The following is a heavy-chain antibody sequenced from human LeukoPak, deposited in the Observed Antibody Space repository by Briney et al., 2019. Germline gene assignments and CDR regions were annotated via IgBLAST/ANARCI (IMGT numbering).Heavy chain of an antibody. CDR1: GYTFTSYY. J-gene: IGHJ1*01. CDR2: INPSGGST. CDR3: ARGTTDATYNEYFQH. V-gene: IGHV1-46*01. Sequence: ASVKVSCKASGYTFTSYYMHWVRQAPGQGLEWMGIINPSGGSTSYAQEFQGRATMTRDMSTSTVYMELSSLRSEDTAVYYCARGTTDATYNEYFQHWGQGTLVTVSS. D-gene: IGHD1-1*01.